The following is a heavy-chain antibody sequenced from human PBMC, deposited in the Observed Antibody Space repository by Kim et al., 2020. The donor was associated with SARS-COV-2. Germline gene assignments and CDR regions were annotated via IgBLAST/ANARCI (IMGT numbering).Heavy chain of an antibody. D-gene: IGHD6-13*01. J-gene: IGHJ4*02. CDR2: ISAHNGNT. Sequence: ASVKVSCKASGYTFTSYGISWVRQAPGQGLEWMGCISAHNGNTNYAQKPQVRVTMTTDTSTSTAYLELRSLRSDDTAVYYCARDMGIAAADYWGQGTLVTVSS. CDR3: ARDMGIAAADY. V-gene: IGHV1-18*01. CDR1: GYTFTSYG.